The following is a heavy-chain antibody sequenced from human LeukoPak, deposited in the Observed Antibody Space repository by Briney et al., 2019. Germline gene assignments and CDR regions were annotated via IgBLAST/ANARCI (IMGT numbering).Heavy chain of an antibody. V-gene: IGHV3-23*01. CDR2: ITGGSDST. J-gene: IGHJ4*02. CDR3: AKDAHDYGAYFDY. CDR1: GFTFSSYV. Sequence: GGSLRLSCAASGFTFSSYVMSWVRQAPGKGLEWVSAITGGSDSTYYVDSVKGRFTISRDNSKNTLYLQMNSLRADDTAVYYCAKDAHDYGAYFDYWGQGSLVTVSS. D-gene: IGHD4-17*01.